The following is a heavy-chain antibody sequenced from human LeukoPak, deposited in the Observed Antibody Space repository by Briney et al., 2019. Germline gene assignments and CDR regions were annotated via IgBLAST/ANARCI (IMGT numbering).Heavy chain of an antibody. J-gene: IGHJ4*02. D-gene: IGHD3-22*01. CDR2: IWYDGSNK. CDR3: AREPYYYDSSGYYLDY. CDR1: GFAFSSYG. Sequence: PGRSLRLSCAASGFAFSSYGMNWVRQAPGKGLEWVAVIWYDGSNKYYADSVKGRFTISRDNPKNTLYLQMNSLRVEDTAVYYCAREPYYYDSSGYYLDYWGQGTLVTVSS. V-gene: IGHV3-33*01.